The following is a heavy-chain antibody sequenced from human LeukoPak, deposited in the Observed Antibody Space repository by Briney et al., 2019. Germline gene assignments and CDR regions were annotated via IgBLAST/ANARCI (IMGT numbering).Heavy chain of an antibody. J-gene: IGHJ4*02. V-gene: IGHV3-23*01. CDR3: AKDAYGRGGSQLLWFGELFPNFDY. Sequence: PSETLSLTCAVYGGSFSGYYWSWVRQAPGKGLEWVSAISGSGGSTYYADSVKGRFTISRDNSKNTLYLQMNSLRAEDTAVYYCAKDAYGRGGSQLLWFGELFPNFDYWGQGTLVTVSS. CDR1: GGSFSGYY. CDR2: ISGSGGST. D-gene: IGHD3-10*01.